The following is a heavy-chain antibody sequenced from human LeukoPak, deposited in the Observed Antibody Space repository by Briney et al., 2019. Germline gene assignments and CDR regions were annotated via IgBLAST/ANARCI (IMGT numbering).Heavy chain of an antibody. J-gene: IGHJ6*04. CDR1: GFTFSSYW. D-gene: IGHD3-10*01. Sequence: GGSLRLSCAASGFTFSSYWMSWVRQAPGKGLEWVANIKQDGSEKYYVDSVKGRFTISRDNAKNSLYLQMNSLRAEDMAVYYCARAPPRRLLWFGMDVWGKGTTVTVSS. V-gene: IGHV3-7*03. CDR3: ARAPPRRLLWFGMDV. CDR2: IKQDGSEK.